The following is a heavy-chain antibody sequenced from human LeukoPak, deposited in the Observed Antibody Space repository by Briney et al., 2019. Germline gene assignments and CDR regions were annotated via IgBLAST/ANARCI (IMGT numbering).Heavy chain of an antibody. V-gene: IGHV4-39*01. J-gene: IGHJ4*02. Sequence: SETLSLTCTVSGGSISSSSYYWGWIRQPPGTGLEWIGSIYYSGSTYYNPPLKSRVTISVDTSKNQFSLKLSSVTAADTAVYYCARHVGYCSGGSCYPEYYFDYWGQGTLVTVSS. CDR3: ARHVGYCSGGSCYPEYYFDY. D-gene: IGHD2-15*01. CDR2: IYYSGST. CDR1: GGSISSSSYY.